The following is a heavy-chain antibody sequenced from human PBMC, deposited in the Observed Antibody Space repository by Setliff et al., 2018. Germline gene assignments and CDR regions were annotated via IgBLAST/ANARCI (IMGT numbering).Heavy chain of an antibody. CDR2: INHSGST. J-gene: IGHJ4*02. V-gene: IGHV4-34*01. Sequence: SETLSLTCAVYGGSFSGYYWSWIRQPPGKGLEWIGEINHSGSTNYNPSLKSRVTISVDTSKNQFSPKLSSVTAADTAVYYRARGERRWLRFSLDYWGQGTLVTVSS. D-gene: IGHD5-12*01. CDR3: ARGERRWLRFSLDY. CDR1: GGSFSGYY.